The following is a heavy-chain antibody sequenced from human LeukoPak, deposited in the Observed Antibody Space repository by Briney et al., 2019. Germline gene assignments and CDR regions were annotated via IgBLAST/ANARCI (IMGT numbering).Heavy chain of an antibody. D-gene: IGHD4-17*01. J-gene: IGHJ4*02. CDR3: AKGSNGDYDI. CDR2: IGKSQ. CDR1: RFSLGTFV. V-gene: IGHV3-23*01. Sequence: GESLRLSCAPSRFSLGTFVVSWVRQAPGKGLEWVATIGKSQYYADSVKGRFTISKDNSKNMMWLQMDSLGVDDTAIYYCAKGSNGDYDIWGQGTLVTVSS.